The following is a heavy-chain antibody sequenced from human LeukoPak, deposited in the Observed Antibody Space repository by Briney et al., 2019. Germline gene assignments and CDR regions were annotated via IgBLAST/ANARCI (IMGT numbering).Heavy chain of an antibody. Sequence: SCKASGYTFTSYAMHWVRQAPGKGLEWVAVISYDGSNKYYADSVKGRFTISRDNSKNTLYLQMNSLRAEDTAVYYCARSGELHSGMDVWGQGTTVTVSS. V-gene: IGHV3-30*04. D-gene: IGHD1-26*01. J-gene: IGHJ6*02. CDR1: GYTFTSYA. CDR3: ARSGELHSGMDV. CDR2: ISYDGSNK.